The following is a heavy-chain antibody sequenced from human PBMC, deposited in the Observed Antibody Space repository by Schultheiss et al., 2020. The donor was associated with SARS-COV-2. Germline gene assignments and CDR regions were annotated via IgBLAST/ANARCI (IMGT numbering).Heavy chain of an antibody. Sequence: GGSLRLSCAASGFTFSSYAMHWVRQAPGKGLEYVSAISSNGGSTYYADSVKGRFTISRDNSKNTLYLQMNSLRAEDTAVYYCARASESYYYDSSGYYGYWGQGTLVTVSS. D-gene: IGHD3-22*01. CDR3: ARASESYYYDSSGYYGY. V-gene: IGHV3-64*04. J-gene: IGHJ4*02. CDR2: ISSNGGST. CDR1: GFTFSSYA.